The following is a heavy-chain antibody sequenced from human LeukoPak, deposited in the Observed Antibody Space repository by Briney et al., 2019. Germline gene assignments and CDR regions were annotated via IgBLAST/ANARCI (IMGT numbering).Heavy chain of an antibody. Sequence: GGSLRLSCAASGFTFSSYSMNWVRQAPGKGLEWVSSISSSRDSIYYADSVKGRFTISRDNAKNSLSLQMNSLRDEDTAVYYCARDPWYDVSGFSGDYWGQGTPVTVSS. V-gene: IGHV3-48*02. D-gene: IGHD3-22*01. J-gene: IGHJ4*02. CDR2: ISSSRDSI. CDR3: ARDPWYDVSGFSGDY. CDR1: GFTFSSYS.